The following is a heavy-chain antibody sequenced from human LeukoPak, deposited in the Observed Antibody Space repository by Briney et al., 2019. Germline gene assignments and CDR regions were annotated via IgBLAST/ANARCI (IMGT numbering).Heavy chain of an antibody. CDR3: VKGSIVVVVAAPRGDAFDI. CDR2: ISSNGGST. CDR1: GFTFSSYA. Sequence: GGSLRLSCSASGFTFSSYAMHGVRQAPGKGLEYVSAISSNGGSTYYADSVKGRFTISRDNSKNTLYLQMSSLRAEDTAVYYCVKGSIVVVVAAPRGDAFDIWGQGTMVTVSS. V-gene: IGHV3-64D*06. D-gene: IGHD2-15*01. J-gene: IGHJ3*02.